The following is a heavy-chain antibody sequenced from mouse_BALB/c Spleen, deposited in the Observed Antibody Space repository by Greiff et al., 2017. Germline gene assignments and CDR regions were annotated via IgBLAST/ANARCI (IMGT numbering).Heavy chain of an antibody. D-gene: IGHD2-2*01. Sequence: QVQLKESGAELAKPGASVKMSCKASGYTFTSYWMHWVKQRPGQGLEWIGYINPCTGYTEYNQKFKDKATLTADKSSSTAYMQLSSLTSEDSAVYYCARNGYTAGFAYWGQGTLVTVSA. CDR1: GYTFTSYW. J-gene: IGHJ3*01. CDR2: INPCTGYT. V-gene: IGHV1-7*01. CDR3: ARNGYTAGFAY.